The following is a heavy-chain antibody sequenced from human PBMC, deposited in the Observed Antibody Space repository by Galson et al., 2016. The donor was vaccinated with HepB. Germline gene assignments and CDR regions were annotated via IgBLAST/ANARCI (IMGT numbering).Heavy chain of an antibody. CDR2: IYYSGST. Sequence: SETLSLTCTVSGGSISSYYWSWIRQSPGKGLEWIGSIYYSGSTNYNPSLENRVTISVDASKNQISLRLSSVTAADTAMYYCASSFLKDYSDDNGLYPSEYFQHWGQGTLVTVSS. CDR3: ASSFLKDYSDDNGLYPSEYFQH. J-gene: IGHJ1*01. CDR1: GGSISSYY. V-gene: IGHV4-59*01. D-gene: IGHD4/OR15-4a*01.